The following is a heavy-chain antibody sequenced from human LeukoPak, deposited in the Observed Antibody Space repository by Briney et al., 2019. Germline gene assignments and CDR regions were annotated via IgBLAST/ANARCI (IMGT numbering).Heavy chain of an antibody. CDR3: ARGTRWLQSLGY. Sequence: ASVKVSCKASGYTFTSYDINWVRQATGQGLEWMGWMNPNSGNTGYAQKFQGRVTMTRNTPISTAYMELSSLRSEDTAVYYCARGTRWLQSLGYWGQGTLVTVSS. J-gene: IGHJ4*02. CDR1: GYTFTSYD. V-gene: IGHV1-8*01. CDR2: MNPNSGNT. D-gene: IGHD5-12*01.